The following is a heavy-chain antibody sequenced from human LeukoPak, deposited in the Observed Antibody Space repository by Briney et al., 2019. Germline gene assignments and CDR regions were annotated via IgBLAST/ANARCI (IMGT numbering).Heavy chain of an antibody. Sequence: ASVKVSCKASGYTFTGYYMHWVRQAPGQGLEWMGWINPNSGGTNYAQKFQGRVTMTRDTSISTAYMELSRLRSDDTAVYYCATSGYSSSWYRSYYYYGMDVWDQGTTVTVSS. CDR2: INPNSGGT. V-gene: IGHV1-2*02. J-gene: IGHJ6*02. D-gene: IGHD6-13*01. CDR3: ATSGYSSSWYRSYYYYGMDV. CDR1: GYTFTGYY.